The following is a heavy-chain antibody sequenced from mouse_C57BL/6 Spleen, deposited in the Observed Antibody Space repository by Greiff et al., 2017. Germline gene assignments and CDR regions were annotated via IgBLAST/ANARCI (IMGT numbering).Heavy chain of an antibody. CDR3: ARNSEAMDY. CDR2: ISSGSSTI. Sequence: EVKLEESGGGLVKPGGSLKLSCAASGFTFSDYGMHWVRQAPEKGLEWVAYISSGSSTIYYADTVKGRFTISRDNAKNTLFLQMTSLRSEDTAMYYCARNSEAMDYWGQGTSVTVSS. V-gene: IGHV5-17*01. J-gene: IGHJ4*01. CDR1: GFTFSDYG. D-gene: IGHD3-1*01.